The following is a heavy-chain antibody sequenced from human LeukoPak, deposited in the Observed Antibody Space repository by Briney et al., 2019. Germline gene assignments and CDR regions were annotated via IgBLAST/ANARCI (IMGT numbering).Heavy chain of an antibody. Sequence: PGGSLRLSCAASGFTFSSYWMHWVRQAPGKGLVWISRISGGGSATSYADSVKGRFTISRDNAQNTLYLQMNSLRPEDTAVYYCASGVLAAMVPDYWGQGILVTVPS. CDR1: GFTFSSYW. D-gene: IGHD5-18*01. J-gene: IGHJ4*02. CDR2: ISGGGSAT. V-gene: IGHV3-74*01. CDR3: ASGVLAAMVPDY.